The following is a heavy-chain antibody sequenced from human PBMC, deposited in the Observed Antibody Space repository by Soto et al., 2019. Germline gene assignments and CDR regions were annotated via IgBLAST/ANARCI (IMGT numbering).Heavy chain of an antibody. Sequence: QITLKESGPTLVKPTQTLTLTCTFSGFSLSTSGVGVGWIRQPPGKALEWLALIYWDDDKRYSPSLKSRLTITKDTSKNQVVLTMTNMDPVDTATYYCAHRRLGYCSGGSCKRGGNFDYWGQGTLVTVSS. V-gene: IGHV2-5*02. CDR2: IYWDDDK. CDR3: AHRRLGYCSGGSCKRGGNFDY. D-gene: IGHD2-15*01. J-gene: IGHJ4*02. CDR1: GFSLSTSGVG.